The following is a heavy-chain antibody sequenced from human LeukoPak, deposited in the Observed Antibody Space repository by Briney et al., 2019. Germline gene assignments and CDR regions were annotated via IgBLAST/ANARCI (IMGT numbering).Heavy chain of an antibody. CDR2: INSDGSTT. CDR1: GFTFSNYW. Sequence: HPGGSLRLSCAASGFTFSNYWMHWVRQAPGKGLVWVSRINSDGSTTNYADSVKGRFTISRDNAKNTLYLQMNSLRAEDTAVYYCARVFPYTVTTLGYWGQGTLVTVSS. J-gene: IGHJ4*02. D-gene: IGHD4-17*01. V-gene: IGHV3-74*01. CDR3: ARVFPYTVTTLGY.